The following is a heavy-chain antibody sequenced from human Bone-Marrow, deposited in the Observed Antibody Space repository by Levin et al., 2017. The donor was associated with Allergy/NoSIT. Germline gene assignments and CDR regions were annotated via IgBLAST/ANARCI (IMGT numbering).Heavy chain of an antibody. CDR2: ITAYGGDT. V-gene: IGHV3-64D*06. Sequence: GESLKISCSASGFSFSSFAMHWVRQAPGKGLEYVSAITAYGGDTHYADSVKGRFSISRDDSKNTLYLQMSSLTPEDTAMYYCVKPPDTSSWYLADSWGQGTLVTVSS. CDR3: VKPPDTSSWYLADS. J-gene: IGHJ4*02. D-gene: IGHD6-13*01. CDR1: GFSFSSFA.